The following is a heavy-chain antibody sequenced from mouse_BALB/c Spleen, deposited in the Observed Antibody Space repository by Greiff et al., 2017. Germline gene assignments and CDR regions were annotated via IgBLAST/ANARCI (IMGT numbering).Heavy chain of an antibody. J-gene: IGHJ2*01. CDR3: AREGYDGHFDD. CDR2: ISSGGSYT. D-gene: IGHD2-3*01. V-gene: IGHV5-9-4*01. CDR1: GFTFSSYA. Sequence: EVKLMESGGGLVKPGGSLKLSCAASGFTFSSYAMSWVRQSPEKRLEWVAEISSGGSYTYYPDTVTGRFTISRDNAKNTLYLEMSSLRSEDTAMYYCAREGYDGHFDDWGQGTTLTVSS.